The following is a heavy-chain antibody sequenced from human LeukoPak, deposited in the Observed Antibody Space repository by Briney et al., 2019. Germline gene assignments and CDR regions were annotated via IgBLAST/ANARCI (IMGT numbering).Heavy chain of an antibody. Sequence: PGGSLRLSCVASGFTFSGYAMSWVRQAPGKGLEWVSGISNDRGSTYYADSVKGRFTISRDNSKNTLYLQMNSLRAEDTAVYYCAKHRGSGYEYYFDYWGQGTLVTVSS. CDR2: ISNDRGST. J-gene: IGHJ4*02. CDR1: GFTFSGYA. D-gene: IGHD5-12*01. CDR3: AKHRGSGYEYYFDY. V-gene: IGHV3-23*01.